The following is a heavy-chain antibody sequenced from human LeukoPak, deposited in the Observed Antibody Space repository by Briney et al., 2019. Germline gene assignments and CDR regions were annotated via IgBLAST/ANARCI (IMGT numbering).Heavy chain of an antibody. CDR1: GGSISSYY. Sequence: SETLSLTCTVSGGSISSYYWSWIRQPPGKGLEWIGYIYYSGSTNYSPSLKSRVAISVDTSKNQFSLKLSSVTAADTAVYYCARTTSGYSMKNWGQGTLVTVSS. CDR3: ARTTSGYSMKN. V-gene: IGHV4-59*01. CDR2: IYYSGST. J-gene: IGHJ4*02. D-gene: IGHD5-18*01.